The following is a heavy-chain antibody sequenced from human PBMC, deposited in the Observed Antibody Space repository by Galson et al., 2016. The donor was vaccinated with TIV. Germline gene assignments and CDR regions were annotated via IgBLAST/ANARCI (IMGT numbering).Heavy chain of an antibody. CDR1: GFTFSNSV. Sequence: SLRLSCAASGFTFSNSVMHWVRQAPGKGLEWVAFIWFDGTTKKYADAVKGRFTLSRDTSKNTLYLQMNSLRSEDTAMYFCAKGTPSEYYYGLDVWGQGTTVTASS. CDR3: AKGTPSEYYYGLDV. CDR2: IWFDGTTK. D-gene: IGHD2/OR15-2a*01. J-gene: IGHJ6*02. V-gene: IGHV3-30*02.